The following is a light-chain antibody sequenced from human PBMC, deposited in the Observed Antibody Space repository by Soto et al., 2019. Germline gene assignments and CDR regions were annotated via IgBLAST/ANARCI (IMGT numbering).Light chain of an antibody. CDR3: QQYYSTPLT. CDR2: WAS. CDR1: QRFLSTSNNKTY. Sequence: DIVMTQSPDSLAVSRAERATINCKSSQRFLSTSNNKTYLACYQQKPGQPPKLLIYWASTRESGVPDRFSGSGSETDFTLTISSLQAEDVAVYYCQQYYSTPLTFGGGTKVEIK. J-gene: IGKJ4*01. V-gene: IGKV4-1*01.